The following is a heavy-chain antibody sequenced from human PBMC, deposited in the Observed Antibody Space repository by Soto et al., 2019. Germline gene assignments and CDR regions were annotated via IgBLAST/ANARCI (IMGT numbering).Heavy chain of an antibody. D-gene: IGHD1-20*01. V-gene: IGHV4-61*01. CDR3: ASLTNWNDPYYFDY. CDR2: IYYSGST. CDR1: GGSFSSGSYY. Sequence: SETLSLTCTVSGGSFSSGSYYWSWIRQPPGKGLEWIGNIYYSGSTNYNPTLKRRVTISVDTSKNQFSLKLSSVTAADTALYYCASLTNWNDPYYFDYWGQGTLVTVSS. J-gene: IGHJ4*02.